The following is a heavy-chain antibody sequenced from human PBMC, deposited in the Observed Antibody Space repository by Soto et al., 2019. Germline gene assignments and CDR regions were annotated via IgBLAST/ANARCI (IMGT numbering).Heavy chain of an antibody. D-gene: IGHD3-16*01. CDR3: AKGFDYIWGTYRYFDY. Sequence: EVQLLESGGGLVQPGGSLRLSCAASGFTFTYYAMAWVRQAPGKGLEWVSVISGSGGRTYYADSVKGRFIISRDNSNNXXYLQXNNLRAEDTAVYYCAKGFDYIWGTYRYFDYWGQGSLVTVSS. V-gene: IGHV3-23*01. CDR1: GFTFTYYA. CDR2: ISGSGGRT. J-gene: IGHJ4*02.